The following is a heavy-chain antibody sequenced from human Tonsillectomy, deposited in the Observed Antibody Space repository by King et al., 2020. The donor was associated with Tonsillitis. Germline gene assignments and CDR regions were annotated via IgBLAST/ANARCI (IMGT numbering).Heavy chain of an antibody. CDR2: ISHSGST. V-gene: IGHV4-30-2*01. CDR1: GGSIRSGGYS. Sequence: QLQESGSGLVKPSQTPSLTCAVSGGSIRSGGYSWTWIRQPPGTGLEWIGYISHSGSTYYNPSLKSRVTMSVDRSKNQFSLKLSSVTAADTAVYYCARTGDLGYFDYWGQGTLVTVSS. D-gene: IGHD7-27*01. CDR3: ARTGDLGYFDY. J-gene: IGHJ4*02.